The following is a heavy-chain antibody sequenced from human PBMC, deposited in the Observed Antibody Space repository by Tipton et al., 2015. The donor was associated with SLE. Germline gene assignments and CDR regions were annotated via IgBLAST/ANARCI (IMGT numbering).Heavy chain of an antibody. J-gene: IGHJ6*03. CDR1: GFAFSSYA. V-gene: IGHV3-23*01. D-gene: IGHD3-3*01. Sequence: SLRLSCAASGFAFSSYAMNWVRQAPGKGLEWVSIIGGGDYSAYYADSVKGRFTISRDNSRNTLFLQMNSLRAEDTAVYYCATGFYYMDVWGKGTMVTVSS. CDR2: IGGGDYSA. CDR3: ATGFYYMDV.